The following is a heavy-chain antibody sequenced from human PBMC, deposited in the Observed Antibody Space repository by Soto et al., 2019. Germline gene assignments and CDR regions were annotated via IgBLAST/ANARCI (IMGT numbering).Heavy chain of an antibody. V-gene: IGHV3-11*01. J-gene: IGHJ3*01. D-gene: IGHD1-1*01. Sequence: QVQLVDSGGGLVKPGGSLRLSCTASGFTLTNYFVSWIRQAPGKGLEWIAYINNRGSAIYYTDSVKGRFTISRDNAKNSLFLQMDSLRAEDTAVYYCASQLWSHDAFDVWGRWTMVNVSS. CDR2: INNRGSAI. CDR3: ASQLWSHDAFDV. CDR1: GFTLTNYF.